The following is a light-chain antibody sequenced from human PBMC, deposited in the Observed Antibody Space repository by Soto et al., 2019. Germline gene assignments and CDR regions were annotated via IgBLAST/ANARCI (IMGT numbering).Light chain of an antibody. CDR3: MQALTAPPT. J-gene: IGKJ1*01. CDR2: LGS. CDR1: QSLLNSNGYNY. Sequence: DVVMTQSPLSLPGTPGEPASISLRSIQSLLNSNGYNYLDWYLQKPGQSPQLLIYLGSNRASGVPDRFSGSGSGTDFTLKISRVEAEDVGVYHCMQALTAPPTFGQGTKVDIK. V-gene: IGKV2-28*01.